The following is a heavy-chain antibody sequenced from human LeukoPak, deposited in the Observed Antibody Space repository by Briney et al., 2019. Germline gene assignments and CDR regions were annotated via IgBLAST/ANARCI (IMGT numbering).Heavy chain of an antibody. CDR3: ARDISSGYYDAFDI. J-gene: IGHJ3*02. V-gene: IGHV3-66*01. D-gene: IGHD3-22*01. CDR1: GFTVSSNY. Sequence: PGGSLRLSCAASGFTVSSNYMSWVRQAPGKGLEWVSVIYSGGSTYYADSVKGRFTIPRDNSKNTLYLQMNSLRAEDTAVYYCARDISSGYYDAFDIWGQGTMVTVSS. CDR2: IYSGGST.